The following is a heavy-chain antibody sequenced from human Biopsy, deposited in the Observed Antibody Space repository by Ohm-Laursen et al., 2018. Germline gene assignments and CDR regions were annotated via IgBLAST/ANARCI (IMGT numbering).Heavy chain of an antibody. Sequence: SVKVSCKASGGPSSNYAFSWVRQAPGQGLEWVGRIVPILGHLNYAQRFQGRVSITADKSTTYVYMELSRLTSGETALYYCAADADGYYTEFDYWGPGTLVTVSS. CDR3: AADADGYYTEFDY. D-gene: IGHD3-3*01. J-gene: IGHJ4*02. V-gene: IGHV1-69*04. CDR1: GGPSSNYA. CDR2: IVPILGHL.